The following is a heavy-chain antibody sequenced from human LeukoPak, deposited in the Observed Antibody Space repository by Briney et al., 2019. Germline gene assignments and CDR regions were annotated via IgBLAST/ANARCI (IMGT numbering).Heavy chain of an antibody. D-gene: IGHD1-26*01. V-gene: IGHV3-30-3*01. CDR3: ARDSIVGATSHYFDY. CDR1: GFTFSSYA. CDR2: ISYDGSNK. Sequence: GGSLRLSCAASGFTFSSYAMHWVRQAPGKGLEWVAVISYDGSNKYYADSVKGRFTISRDNSKNTLYLQMNSLRAEDTAVYYCARDSIVGATSHYFDYWGQGTLVTVSS. J-gene: IGHJ4*02.